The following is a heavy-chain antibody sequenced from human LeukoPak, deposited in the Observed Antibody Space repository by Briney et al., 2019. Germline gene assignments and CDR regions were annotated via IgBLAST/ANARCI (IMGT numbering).Heavy chain of an antibody. CDR1: GFTFSDYS. CDR3: ARERSVVADY. V-gene: IGHV3-21*01. J-gene: IGHJ4*02. D-gene: IGHD2-21*01. Sequence: GGSLRLSCVASGFTFSDYSMNWVRQAPGKGLEWVSAIGSTSTFISYADSVRGRFTISRDNAESSLYLQMNSLRAEDTAIYFCARERSVVADYWGQGTLVTVS. CDR2: IGSTSTFI.